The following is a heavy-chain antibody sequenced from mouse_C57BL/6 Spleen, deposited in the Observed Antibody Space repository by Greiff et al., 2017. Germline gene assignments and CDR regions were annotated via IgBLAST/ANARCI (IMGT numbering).Heavy chain of an antibody. V-gene: IGHV5-16*01. CDR3: ARDGKREGFDY. D-gene: IGHD4-1*01. J-gene: IGHJ2*01. CDR1: GFTFSDYY. CDR2: INYDGSST. Sequence: DVKLMESEGGLVQPGSSMKLSCTASGFTFSDYYMAWVRQVPAKGLEWVANINYDGSSTYYLASLQSRFIISRDNAKNILYLQMSRLKSEDTDTYYCARDGKREGFDYWGQGTTLTVSS.